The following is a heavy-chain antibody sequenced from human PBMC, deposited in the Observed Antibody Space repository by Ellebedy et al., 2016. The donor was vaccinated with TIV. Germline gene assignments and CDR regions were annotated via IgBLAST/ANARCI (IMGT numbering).Heavy chain of an antibody. J-gene: IGHJ4*02. CDR1: GGSISSGAFY. CDR2: IYYSGST. V-gene: IGHV4-31*03. Sequence: MPSETLSLTCTVSGGSISSGAFYWTWIRQQPGKGLEWIGNIYYSGSTYYKPSLKSRITISLDTSKNEFFLRLSSVTAADTAVYYCARDEGGSGSLSYWGQGTLVTVSS. CDR3: ARDEGGSGSLSY. D-gene: IGHD3-10*01.